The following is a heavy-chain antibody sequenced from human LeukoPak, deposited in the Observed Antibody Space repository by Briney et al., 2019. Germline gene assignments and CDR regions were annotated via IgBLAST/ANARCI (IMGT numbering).Heavy chain of an antibody. CDR3: ARNTAMVRYYFDY. J-gene: IGHJ4*02. CDR1: GGSISSYY. Sequence: SETLSLTCTVSGGSISSYYWSWIRQPPGKGLEWIGYIYYSGSTNYNPSLKSRVTISVDTFKNQFSLKLSSVTAADTAVYYCARNTAMVRYYFDYWGQGTLVTVSS. V-gene: IGHV4-59*08. D-gene: IGHD5-18*01. CDR2: IYYSGST.